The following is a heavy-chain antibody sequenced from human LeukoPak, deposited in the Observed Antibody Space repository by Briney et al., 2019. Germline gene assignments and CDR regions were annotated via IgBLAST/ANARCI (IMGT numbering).Heavy chain of an antibody. Sequence: ASVKVSCKASGYTFTSYYIHWVRQAPGQGLEWMGIVNPSGGSTTYTQKFQGRVTMTRDTSTSTVYMELSSLRSEDTAVYYCARGPPWYYDFWSGTNDAFDIWGQGTMVTVSS. CDR1: GYTFTSYY. J-gene: IGHJ3*02. D-gene: IGHD3-3*01. CDR3: ARGPPWYYDFWSGTNDAFDI. CDR2: VNPSGGST. V-gene: IGHV1-46*01.